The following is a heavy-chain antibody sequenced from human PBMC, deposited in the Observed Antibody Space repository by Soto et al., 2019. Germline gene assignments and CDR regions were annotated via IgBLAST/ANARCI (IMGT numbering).Heavy chain of an antibody. J-gene: IGHJ4*02. Sequence: QVQLVQSGAEVKKPGSSVKVSCKASGGSFSSYAISWVRQAPGQGHEWMGGIIPIFGTPSYAQKFQGRVTITADESTSTAYMELSSLRSEDTAVYYCAREYRSSSGRFDNWGQGTLVTVSS. V-gene: IGHV1-69*01. CDR1: GGSFSSYA. CDR2: IIPIFGTP. CDR3: AREYRSSSGRFDN. D-gene: IGHD6-6*01.